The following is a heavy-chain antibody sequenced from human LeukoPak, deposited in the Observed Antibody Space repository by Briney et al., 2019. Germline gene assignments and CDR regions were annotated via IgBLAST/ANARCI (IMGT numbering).Heavy chain of an antibody. J-gene: IGHJ4*02. V-gene: IGHV1-69*05. CDR1: AGTFSSYA. Sequence: ASVKVSCKASAGTFSSYAISWVGQAPGQGLEWMGGIIPIFGTANYAQKFQGRVTITTDESTSTAYMELSSLRSEDTAVYYCARDADAYCGGDCYSYFDYWGQGTLVTVSS. CDR2: IIPIFGTA. D-gene: IGHD2-21*02. CDR3: ARDADAYCGGDCYSYFDY.